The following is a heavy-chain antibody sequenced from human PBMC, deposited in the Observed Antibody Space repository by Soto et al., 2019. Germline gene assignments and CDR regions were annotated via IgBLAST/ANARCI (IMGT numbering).Heavy chain of an antibody. V-gene: IGHV3-30*18. CDR1: GFTFSSYG. Sequence: QVQLVESGGGVVQPGRSLRLSCAASGFTFSSYGMHWVRQAPGKGLEWVAVISYDGSNKYYADSVKGRFTISRDNSKNTLYLQMNSLRAEDTAVYYCAKGTSGYDLGGVDYWGQGTLVTVSS. J-gene: IGHJ4*02. D-gene: IGHD5-12*01. CDR2: ISYDGSNK. CDR3: AKGTSGYDLGGVDY.